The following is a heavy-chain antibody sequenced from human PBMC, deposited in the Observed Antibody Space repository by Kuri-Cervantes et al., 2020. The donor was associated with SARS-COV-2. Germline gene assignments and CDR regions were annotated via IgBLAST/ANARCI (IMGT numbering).Heavy chain of an antibody. CDR1: GYTFTSYY. Sequence: ASVKVSCKASGYTFTSYYMHWVRQAPGQGLEWMGIINPSGGSTSYAQKFQGRVTMTRDTSTSTVYMELRSLRSDDTAVYYCARDTLTTVVPAAPGDWFDPWGQGTLVTVSS. CDR2: INPSGGST. V-gene: IGHV1-46*01. CDR3: ARDTLTTVVPAAPGDWFDP. J-gene: IGHJ5*02. D-gene: IGHD2-2*01.